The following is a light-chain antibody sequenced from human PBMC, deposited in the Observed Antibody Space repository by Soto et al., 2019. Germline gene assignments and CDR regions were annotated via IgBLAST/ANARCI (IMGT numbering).Light chain of an antibody. Sequence: EIVMTQSPATLSVSPGEIATLSCRASQTVSSSYLAWYQQKPGQAPRLLIYGASTRATGIPARFSGSRCGTEFTLTISSMQYEDFAVYYCQQYNHWFWRTFGQGTKVDIK. CDR3: QQYNHWFWRT. CDR2: GAS. J-gene: IGKJ1*01. V-gene: IGKV3-15*01. CDR1: QTVSSSY.